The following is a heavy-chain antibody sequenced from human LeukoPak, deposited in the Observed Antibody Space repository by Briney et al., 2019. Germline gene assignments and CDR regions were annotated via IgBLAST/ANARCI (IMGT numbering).Heavy chain of an antibody. Sequence: SETLSLTCAVYGGSFSGYYWSWIRQPPGKGLEWIGEINHSGSTNYNPSLKSRVTISVDTSKDQFSLKLSSVTAADTAVYYCARSIAQYNWFDPWGQGTLVTVSS. J-gene: IGHJ5*02. D-gene: IGHD6-13*01. CDR3: ARSIAQYNWFDP. CDR2: INHSGST. V-gene: IGHV4-34*01. CDR1: GGSFSGYY.